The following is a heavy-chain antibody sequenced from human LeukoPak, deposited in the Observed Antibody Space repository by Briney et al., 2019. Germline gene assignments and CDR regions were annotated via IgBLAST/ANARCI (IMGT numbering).Heavy chain of an antibody. CDR2: ISYGGSNK. CDR1: GFTFSSYG. Sequence: GGSLRLSCAASGFTFSSYGMHWVRQAPGKGLEWVAVISYGGSNKYYADSVKGRFTISRDNSKNTLYLQMNSLRAEDTAVYYCATSLPPYWGQGTLVTVSS. V-gene: IGHV3-30*03. CDR3: ATSLPPY. J-gene: IGHJ4*02.